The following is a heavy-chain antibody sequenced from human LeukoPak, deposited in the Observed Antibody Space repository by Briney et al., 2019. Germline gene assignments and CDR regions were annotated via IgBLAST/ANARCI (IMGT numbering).Heavy chain of an antibody. CDR3: ARDPRIAVAGTTAYVFHMDV. CDR2: ISHDGGNK. Sequence: GGSLGLSCAASGFTLSRHPIFWVRQAPGKGLEWVAVISHDGGNKYYTDSVKGRFTISRDNSKNTVYMHMNTLRPNDTALYYCARDPRIAVAGTTAYVFHMDVWGKGTTVIVSS. D-gene: IGHD6-19*01. CDR1: GFTLSRHP. V-gene: IGHV3-30*04. J-gene: IGHJ6*03.